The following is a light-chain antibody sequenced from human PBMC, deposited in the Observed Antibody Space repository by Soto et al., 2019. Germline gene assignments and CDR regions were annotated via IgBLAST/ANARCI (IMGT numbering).Light chain of an antibody. CDR2: EVT. J-gene: IGLJ2*01. CDR3: SSYTTSYTQV. V-gene: IGLV2-14*01. Sequence: QSALTQPASVSGSPGQSITISRTGTSSDVGGYNYVSWYQHHPGKVPKLMIYEVTNRPSGISNRFSGSKSGNTASLTISGLQAEDEADYYSSSYTTSYTQVFGGGTKLTVL. CDR1: SSDVGGYNY.